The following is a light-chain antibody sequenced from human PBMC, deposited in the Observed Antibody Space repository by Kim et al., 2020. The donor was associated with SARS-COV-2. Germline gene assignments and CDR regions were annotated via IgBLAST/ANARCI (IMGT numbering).Light chain of an antibody. V-gene: IGKV1-5*03. J-gene: IGKJ2*01. CDR3: QQYETYYFT. CDR2: KAS. CDR1: QSINSW. Sequence: SASMGDSVTITCRASQSINSWVAWYQQKPGKSPKLLIYKASTLESGIPSRFSGSGSGTEFTLTINSLQPEDLATYYCQQYETYYFTFGQGTKLEI.